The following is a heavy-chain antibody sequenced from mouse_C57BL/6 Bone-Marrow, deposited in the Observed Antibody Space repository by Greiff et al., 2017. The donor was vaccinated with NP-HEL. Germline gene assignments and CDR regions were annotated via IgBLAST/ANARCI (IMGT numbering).Heavy chain of an antibody. J-gene: IGHJ4*01. Sequence: VQLQQPGAELVRPGTSVKLSCKASGYTFTSYWMHWVKQRPGQGLEWIGVIDPSDSYTNYNQKFKGKATLTVDTYSSTAYMQLSSLTSEYSAVYYCARIYYDYPSIGMDYWGQGTSVTVSS. V-gene: IGHV1-59*01. CDR3: ARIYYDYPSIGMDY. CDR2: IDPSDSYT. CDR1: GYTFTSYW. D-gene: IGHD2-4*01.